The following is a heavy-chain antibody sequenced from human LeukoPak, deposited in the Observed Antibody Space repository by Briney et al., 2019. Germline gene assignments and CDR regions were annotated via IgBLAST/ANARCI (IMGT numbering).Heavy chain of an antibody. D-gene: IGHD2-15*01. J-gene: IGHJ4*02. Sequence: PGGSLRLSCAASGFTFSRYSMNWVRQAPGKGLEWVSYISRSSGTIYYADSVKGRFTISRDSAKNSLYLQMNSLRAEDTAVYYCARDYCSDHSCHGFYYWGQGTLVTVSS. CDR3: ARDYCSDHSCHGFYY. CDR1: GFTFSRYS. V-gene: IGHV3-48*01. CDR2: ISRSSGTI.